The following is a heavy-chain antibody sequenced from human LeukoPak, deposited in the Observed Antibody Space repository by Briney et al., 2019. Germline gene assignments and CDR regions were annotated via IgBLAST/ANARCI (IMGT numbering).Heavy chain of an antibody. D-gene: IGHD3-22*01. J-gene: IGHJ3*02. CDR1: GGSISSYY. CDR3: AKDHYLYYYDNSGLDI. V-gene: IGHV4-4*07. CDR2: IYTSVKT. Sequence: SETLSLTCTVSGGSISSYYWSRIRQPAGKGLEWIGRIYTSVKTNYNPSLKSRVTMSLDTSKNQFSLKLSSVTAADTAVYYCAKDHYLYYYDNSGLDIWGQGTMVTVSS.